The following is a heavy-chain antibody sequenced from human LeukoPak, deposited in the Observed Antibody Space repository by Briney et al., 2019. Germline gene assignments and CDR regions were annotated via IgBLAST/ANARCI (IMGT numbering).Heavy chain of an antibody. CDR1: GFTFSNYA. Sequence: PGGSLRLSCAASGFTFSNYAMTWVRQAAGKGLEWVSAISSSDRTTYYADSVKGRFTISRDNSKNTLYLQMNSLRAEDTAIYYCARRAGAYSHPYDYWGQGTLVTVSS. CDR2: ISSSDRTT. J-gene: IGHJ4*02. V-gene: IGHV3-23*01. D-gene: IGHD4/OR15-4a*01. CDR3: ARRAGAYSHPYDY.